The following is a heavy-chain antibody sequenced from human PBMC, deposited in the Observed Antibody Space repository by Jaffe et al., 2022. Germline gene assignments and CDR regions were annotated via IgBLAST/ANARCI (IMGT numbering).Heavy chain of an antibody. CDR2: IYTSGST. CDR1: GGSISSGSYY. CDR3: AREPYCGGDCYSPWYFDY. V-gene: IGHV4-61*02. J-gene: IGHJ4*02. D-gene: IGHD2-21*02. Sequence: QVQLQESGPGLVKPSQTLSLTCTVSGGSISSGSYYWSWIRQPAGKGLEWIGRIYTSGSTNYNPSLKSRVTISVDTSKNQFSLKLSSVTAADTAVYYCAREPYCGGDCYSPWYFDYWGQGTLVTVSS.